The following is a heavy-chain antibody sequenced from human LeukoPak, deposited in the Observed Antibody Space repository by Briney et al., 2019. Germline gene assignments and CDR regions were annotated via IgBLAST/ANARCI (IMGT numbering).Heavy chain of an antibody. CDR3: TTDALGSYYRSR. Sequence: GGSLRLSCAASGFTFSNAWMNWVRQAPGKGLEWVGRIKSKTDGGTTDYAAPVKGRFTISRDDSENTLYLQMNSLKTEDTAVYYCTTDALGSYYRSRWGQGTLVTVSS. D-gene: IGHD3-10*01. V-gene: IGHV3-15*01. J-gene: IGHJ4*02. CDR2: IKSKTDGGTT. CDR1: GFTFSNAW.